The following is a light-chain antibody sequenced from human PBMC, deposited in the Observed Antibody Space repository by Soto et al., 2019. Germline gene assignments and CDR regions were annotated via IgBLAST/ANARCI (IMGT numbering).Light chain of an antibody. CDR1: QTVSSTH. Sequence: GAIATISCRVSQTVSSTHLTWRQHRPGQAPRLLVSDASNSATGIPARFSGSGSGADFTLTISSLEPEDFAVYYCQQRGSWPKTFGQGTRLDI. CDR2: DAS. V-gene: IGKV3D-11*03. CDR3: QQRGSWPKT. J-gene: IGKJ5*01.